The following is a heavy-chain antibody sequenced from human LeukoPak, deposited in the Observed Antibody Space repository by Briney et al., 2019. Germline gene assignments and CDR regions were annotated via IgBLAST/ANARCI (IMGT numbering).Heavy chain of an antibody. Sequence: GGSLRLSCAASGFTFSSYAMHWVRQAPGKGLEYVAGISSNGDSTDYANSVKGRFTISRDNSKNTLYLQMGSLRSEDMVVFYCATGIAVAAFDYWGQGTLVTVSS. CDR1: GFTFSSYA. J-gene: IGHJ4*02. D-gene: IGHD6-19*01. CDR3: ATGIAVAAFDY. V-gene: IGHV3-64*01. CDR2: ISSNGDST.